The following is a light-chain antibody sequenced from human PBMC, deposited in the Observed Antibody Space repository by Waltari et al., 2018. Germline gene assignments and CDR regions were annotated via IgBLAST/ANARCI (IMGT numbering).Light chain of an antibody. Sequence: DIQMTQSPSTLSASVGDRVTITCRASQSISSWLAWYQQKPGKAPKLLIYKASSLESGVPSRFSCSGSGTEFTLPISSLQPDDVATYYCQQYNSYWYTFGQGTKLEIK. J-gene: IGKJ2*01. CDR1: QSISSW. CDR2: KAS. CDR3: QQYNSYWYT. V-gene: IGKV1-5*03.